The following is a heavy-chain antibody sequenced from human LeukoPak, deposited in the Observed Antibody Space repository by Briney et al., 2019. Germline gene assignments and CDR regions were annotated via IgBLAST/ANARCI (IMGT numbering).Heavy chain of an antibody. V-gene: IGHV3-23*01. CDR1: GFTFSSYA. CDR3: AKDLSWGAARPSAFDI. D-gene: IGHD6-6*01. Sequence: TGGSLRLSCAASGFTFSSYATSWVRQAPGKGLEWVSAISGSGGSTYYADSVKGRFTISRDNSKNTLYLQMNSLRAEDTAVYYCAKDLSWGAARPSAFDIWGQGTMVTVSS. J-gene: IGHJ3*02. CDR2: ISGSGGST.